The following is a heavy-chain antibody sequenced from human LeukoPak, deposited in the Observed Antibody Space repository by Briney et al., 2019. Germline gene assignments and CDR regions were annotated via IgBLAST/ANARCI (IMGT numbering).Heavy chain of an antibody. CDR3: ARVNYDFWSGYSYYMDV. CDR2: IYASGST. D-gene: IGHD3-3*01. J-gene: IGHJ6*03. Sequence: SETLSLTCAVSGGSISSGGNYWSWMRQPAGKGLEYIGRIYASGSTNYNPSLKSRVTISVDTSKNQFSLKLTSVTTADTAVYYCARVNYDFWSGYSYYMDVWGKGTTVTVSS. V-gene: IGHV4-61*02. CDR1: GGSISSGGNY.